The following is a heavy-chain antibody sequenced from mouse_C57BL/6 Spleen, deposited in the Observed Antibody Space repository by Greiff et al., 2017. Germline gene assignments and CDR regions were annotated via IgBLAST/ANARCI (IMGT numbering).Heavy chain of an antibody. Sequence: EVQVVESGPELVKPGDSVKISCKASGYSFTGYFMNWVMQSHGKSLEWIGRINPYNGDTFYNQKFKGKATLTVDKSSSTAHMELRSLTSEDSAVYYCASSYAMDYWGQGTSVTVSS. CDR1: GYSFTGYF. V-gene: IGHV1-20*01. CDR3: ASSYAMDY. CDR2: INPYNGDT. J-gene: IGHJ4*01.